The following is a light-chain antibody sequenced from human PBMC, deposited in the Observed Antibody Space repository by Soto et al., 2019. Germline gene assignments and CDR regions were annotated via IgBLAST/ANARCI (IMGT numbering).Light chain of an antibody. CDR2: DAS. CDR1: QSVSSY. CDR3: QQRSNWPRVT. V-gene: IGKV3-11*01. J-gene: IGKJ3*01. Sequence: EVVLTQSPATLSLSPGERATLSCRASQSVSSYLAWYQQKPGQAPRLLIYDASNSATGIPARFSCSGSGTDFTLTISSLEAEDFAVYYCQQRSNWPRVTFGPGTKVDIK.